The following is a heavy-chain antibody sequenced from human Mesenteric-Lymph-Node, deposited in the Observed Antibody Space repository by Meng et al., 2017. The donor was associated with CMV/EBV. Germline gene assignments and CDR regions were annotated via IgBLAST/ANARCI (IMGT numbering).Heavy chain of an antibody. Sequence: GYYWSWIRQHPGKGLEWIGEINHSGSTNYNPALKSRVTISVDTSKNQFSLKLSSVITADTAVYYCARGGQDIVVVPAADPRYYFDYWGQGTLVTVSS. V-gene: IGHV4-34*01. CDR3: ARGGQDIVVVPAADPRYYFDY. J-gene: IGHJ4*02. CDR1: GYY. D-gene: IGHD2-2*01. CDR2: INHSGST.